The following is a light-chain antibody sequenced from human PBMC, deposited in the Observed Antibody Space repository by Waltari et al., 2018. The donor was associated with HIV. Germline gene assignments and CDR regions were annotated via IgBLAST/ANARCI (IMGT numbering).Light chain of an antibody. CDR1: NIGGKS. Sequence: SYVLTQPPSVSVAPGAAATLSWGAWNIGGKSAPWYKHQPGQAPVLVTRYNAERPSGIPDRISGSNSGHTATLTITSVEAGDEATDYCQVWDSSNEHVVFGGGTELTVL. J-gene: IGLJ3*02. V-gene: IGLV3-21*04. CDR2: YNA. CDR3: QVWDSSNEHVV.